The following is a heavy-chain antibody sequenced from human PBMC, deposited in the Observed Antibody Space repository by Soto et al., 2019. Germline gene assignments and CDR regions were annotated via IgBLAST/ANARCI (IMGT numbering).Heavy chain of an antibody. CDR1: GGSISSGGYS. J-gene: IGHJ5*02. CDR2: IYYSGST. D-gene: IGHD3-3*01. CDR3: ARGDDDLEWLHDP. Sequence: QVQLQESGPGLVKPSKTLSLTGTVAGGSISSGGYSWSWIRQHPGKGLEWIGYIYYSGSTYYNPSLKSLVTISVDTSTNQFSLKLSSVTAADTAVYYCARGDDDLEWLHDPWGQGTLVTVSS. V-gene: IGHV4-31*01.